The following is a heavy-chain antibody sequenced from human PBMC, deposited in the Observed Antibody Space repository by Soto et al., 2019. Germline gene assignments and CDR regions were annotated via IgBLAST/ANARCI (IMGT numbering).Heavy chain of an antibody. V-gene: IGHV4-31*03. CDR1: GGSISSGGYY. CDR2: IYYSGST. CDR3: AREIAAAGTGP. Sequence: QVQLQESGPGLVKPSQTLSLTCTVSGGSISSGGYYWSWIRQHPGKGLEWIGYIYYSGSTYYNPSLKSRVTTSEDTSKNRFSRKLSSVPAADTAVNYCAREIAAAGTGPWGQGTLITVSS. J-gene: IGHJ5*02. D-gene: IGHD6-13*01.